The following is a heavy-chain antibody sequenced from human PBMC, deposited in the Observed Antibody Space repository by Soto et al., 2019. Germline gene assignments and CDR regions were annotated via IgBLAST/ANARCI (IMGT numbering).Heavy chain of an antibody. D-gene: IGHD2-15*01. J-gene: IGHJ4*02. CDR3: ARDLGGYCSGGSCRHTRRNY. Sequence: QVQLVQSGAEVKKPGSSVKVSCKASGGTFSSYTISWVRQAPGQGLEWMGRIIPILGIANYAQKFQGRVTITADKSTSTAYMELSSLRSEDPAVYYCARDLGGYCSGGSCRHTRRNYWGQGTLVTVSS. V-gene: IGHV1-69*08. CDR2: IIPILGIA. CDR1: GGTFSSYT.